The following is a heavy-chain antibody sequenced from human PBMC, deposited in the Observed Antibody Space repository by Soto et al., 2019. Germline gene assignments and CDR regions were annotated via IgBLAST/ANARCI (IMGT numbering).Heavy chain of an antibody. Sequence: LGESLKISCKGSGYSFTSYWIGWVRQMPGKGLEWMGIIYPGDSDTRYSPSFQGQVTISADKSISTAYLQWSSLKASDTAMYYCASGLGYCSSTSCSGLTRDYRGYYYYGMDVWGQGTTVTVSS. V-gene: IGHV5-51*01. CDR3: ASGLGYCSSTSCSGLTRDYRGYYYYGMDV. CDR2: IYPGDSDT. D-gene: IGHD2-2*01. CDR1: GYSFTSYW. J-gene: IGHJ6*02.